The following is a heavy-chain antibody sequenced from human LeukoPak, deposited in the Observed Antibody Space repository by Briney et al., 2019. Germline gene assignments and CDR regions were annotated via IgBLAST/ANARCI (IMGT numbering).Heavy chain of an antibody. J-gene: IGHJ3*02. CDR2: INHSGST. CDR1: GGSISSGGYY. CDR3: ARHLKAWLMNDKDAFDI. D-gene: IGHD3-10*01. Sequence: PSETLSLTCTVSGGSISSGGYYWSWIRQPPGKGLEWIGEINHSGSTNYNPSLKSRVTISVDTSKNQFSLKLSSVTAADTAVYYCARHLKAWLMNDKDAFDIWGQGTMVTVSS. V-gene: IGHV4-61*08.